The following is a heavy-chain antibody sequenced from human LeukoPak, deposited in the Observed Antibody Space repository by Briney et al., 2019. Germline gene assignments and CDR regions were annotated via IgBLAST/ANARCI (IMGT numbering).Heavy chain of an antibody. CDR3: ARGGYCSGGSCYSAPIDY. CDR1: GGSFSGYY. CDR2: INHSGST. J-gene: IGHJ4*02. V-gene: IGHV4-34*01. Sequence: PSETLSLTCAVYGGSFSGYYWSWIRQPPGKGLEWIGEINHSGSTNYNPSLKSRVTISVDTSKNQFSLKLSSVTAADTAVYYCARGGYCSGGSCYSAPIDYWGQGTLVTVSS. D-gene: IGHD2-15*01.